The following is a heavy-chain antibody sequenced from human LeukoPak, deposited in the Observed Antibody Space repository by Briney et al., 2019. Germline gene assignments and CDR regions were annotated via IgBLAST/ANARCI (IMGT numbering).Heavy chain of an antibody. V-gene: IGHV1-69*13. D-gene: IGHD3-22*01. CDR3: ARVPRISSYDSSGYYYYFDY. Sequence: ASVKVSCKDSGGTFSSYAISWVRQAPGQGLEWMGGIIPIFGTANYAQKFQGRVTITADESTSTAYMELSSLRSEDTAVYYCARVPRISSYDSSGYYYYFDYWGQGTLVTVSS. J-gene: IGHJ4*02. CDR2: IIPIFGTA. CDR1: GGTFSSYA.